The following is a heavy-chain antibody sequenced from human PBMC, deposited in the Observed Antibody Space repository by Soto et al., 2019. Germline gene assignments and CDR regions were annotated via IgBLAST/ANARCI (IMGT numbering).Heavy chain of an antibody. CDR3: ERETVDWNSRIFDY. CDR1: GGSISSGGYY. D-gene: IGHD1-7*01. CDR2: IYYSGST. Sequence: LSLTCTVSGGSISSGGYYWSWIRQHPGKGLEWIGYIYYSGSTYDNPSLRSRVTISVDTSKNQFSLKLSSVAAADTDVYSCERETVDWNSRIFDYWGKGTLVTVS. V-gene: IGHV4-31*03. J-gene: IGHJ4*02.